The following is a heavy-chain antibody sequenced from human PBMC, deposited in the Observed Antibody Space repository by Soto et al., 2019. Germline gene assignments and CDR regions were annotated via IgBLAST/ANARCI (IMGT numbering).Heavy chain of an antibody. Sequence: QVQLVQSGPELKKPGSSVKVSCKAPGDTFNSYGISWVRQAPGQGLEWMGGIVPMFGTTNLALKFEDRVTITADELTTTVYMEIRGLTSEDTAVYYCGRDLADVHLWDAFDVWGHGTRVTVSS. D-gene: IGHD6-13*01. CDR2: IVPMFGTT. CDR3: GRDLADVHLWDAFDV. CDR1: GDTFNSYG. J-gene: IGHJ3*01. V-gene: IGHV1-69*01.